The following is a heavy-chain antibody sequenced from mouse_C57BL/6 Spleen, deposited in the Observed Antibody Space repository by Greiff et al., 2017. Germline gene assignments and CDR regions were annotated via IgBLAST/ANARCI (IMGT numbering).Heavy chain of an antibody. CDR2: ISDGGSYT. J-gene: IGHJ1*03. CDR1: GFTFSSYA. Sequence: EVMLVESGGGLVKPGGSLKLSCAASGFTFSSYAMSWVRQTPEKRLEWVATISDGGSYTDYPDNVKGRFTISRDNAKNNLYLQMSHLKSEDTAMYDCARDTGGLLRYFDVWGTGTTGTVSS. CDR3: ARDTGGLLRYFDV. D-gene: IGHD2-3*01. V-gene: IGHV5-4*01.